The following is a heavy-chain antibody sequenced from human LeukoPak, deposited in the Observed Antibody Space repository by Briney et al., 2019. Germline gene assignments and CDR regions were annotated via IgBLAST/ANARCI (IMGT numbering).Heavy chain of an antibody. V-gene: IGHV3-30-3*01. CDR1: GFTFSSYA. J-gene: IGHJ4*02. Sequence: GGSLRLSCAASGFTFSSYAMHWVRQAPGKGLEWVAVISYDGSNKYYADSVKGRFTISRDNSKNTLYLQMNSLRAEDTAVYYCARERGSSSWYLLRLDYWGQGTLVTVSS. CDR2: ISYDGSNK. D-gene: IGHD6-13*01. CDR3: ARERGSSSWYLLRLDY.